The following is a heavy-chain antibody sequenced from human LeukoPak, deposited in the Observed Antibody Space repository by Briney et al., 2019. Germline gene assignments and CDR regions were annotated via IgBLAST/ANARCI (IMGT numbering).Heavy chain of an antibody. CDR2: IYYSGSA. V-gene: IGHV4-59*01. CDR3: ARVLGYCSGGSCYRDAFDI. Sequence: PSETLSLTCTVSGGSISSYYWSWIRQPPGKGLEWIGYIYYSGSANYNPSLKSRVTISVDTSKNQFSLKLSSVTAADTAVYYCARVLGYCSGGSCYRDAFDIWGQGTMVTVSS. D-gene: IGHD2-15*01. CDR1: GGSISSYY. J-gene: IGHJ3*02.